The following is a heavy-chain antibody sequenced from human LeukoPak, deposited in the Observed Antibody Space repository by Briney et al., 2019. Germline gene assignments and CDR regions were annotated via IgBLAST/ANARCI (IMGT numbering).Heavy chain of an antibody. CDR1: GESFSGYH. D-gene: IGHD2-2*01. J-gene: IGHJ6*03. CDR3: ARGRYCNSTNCPYVGGYYYMDV. CDR2: IDHSGST. Sequence: SETLSLTCAVYGESFSGYHWTWMRQPPGKGPEWIGKIDHSGSTIYNPSLKSRVTISVAAPKNQIFLDLSSVTAADTAVYYCARGRYCNSTNCPYVGGYYYMDVWGKGTTVTVSS. V-gene: IGHV4-34*01.